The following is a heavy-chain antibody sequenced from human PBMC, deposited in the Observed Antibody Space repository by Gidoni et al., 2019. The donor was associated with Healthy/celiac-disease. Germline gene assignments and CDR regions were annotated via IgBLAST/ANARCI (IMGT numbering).Heavy chain of an antibody. J-gene: IGHJ4*02. CDR3: ARDRSGGRLDLDY. V-gene: IGHV3-66*01. CDR2: SYSGGST. Sequence: EVQLVESGGGLVQPGGSLRLSCAASGFPVSSHYMSWVRQAPGKGLVLVSISYSGGSTYYADSVKGRFTISRDNSKNTLLLQMNSLRAEDTAVYYCARDRSGGRLDLDYWGQGTLVTVSS. D-gene: IGHD3-16*01. CDR1: GFPVSSHY.